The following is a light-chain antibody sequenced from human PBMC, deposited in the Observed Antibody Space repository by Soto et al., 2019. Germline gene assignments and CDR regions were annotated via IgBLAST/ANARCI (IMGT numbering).Light chain of an antibody. V-gene: IGKV1-6*01. J-gene: IGKJ1*01. CDR1: QDIRNE. CDR3: LQDYNYPRT. CDR2: AAS. Sequence: AIPMTQSPSSLSASIGDRVTITCRASQDIRNELGWYQQRPGKAPQVLISAASSLQDGVPSRFSGSGSGTDFTLTISSLRPEDFATYFCLQDYNYPRTFGQGTKVEIK.